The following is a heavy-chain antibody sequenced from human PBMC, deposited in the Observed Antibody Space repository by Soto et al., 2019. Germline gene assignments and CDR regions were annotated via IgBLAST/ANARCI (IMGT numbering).Heavy chain of an antibody. V-gene: IGHV4-34*01. CDR1: GGSFSGYY. CDR3: ARGGIAAASYYYYYYMDV. D-gene: IGHD6-13*01. CDR2: INHSGST. J-gene: IGHJ6*03. Sequence: ETLSLTCAVYGGSFSGYYWSWIRQPPGKGLEWIGEINHSGSTNYNPSLKSRVTISVDTSKNQFSLKLSSVTAADTAVYYCARGGIAAASYYYYYYMDVWGKGTTVTVSS.